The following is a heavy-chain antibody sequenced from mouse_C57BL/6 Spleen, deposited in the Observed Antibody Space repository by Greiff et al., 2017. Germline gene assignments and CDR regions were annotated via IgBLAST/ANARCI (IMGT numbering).Heavy chain of an antibody. V-gene: IGHV3-6*01. D-gene: IGHD1-1*01. CDR2: ISYDGSN. Sequence: EVQLQQSGPGLVKPSQSLSLTCSVTGYSITSGYYWNWIRQFPGNKLEWMGYISYDGSNNYNPSLKNRISITRDTSKNQFFLKLNSVTTEDTATYYCARGPLYYYGSSYESYWYFDVWGTGTTVTVSS. J-gene: IGHJ1*03. CDR1: GYSITSGYY. CDR3: ARGPLYYYGSSYESYWYFDV.